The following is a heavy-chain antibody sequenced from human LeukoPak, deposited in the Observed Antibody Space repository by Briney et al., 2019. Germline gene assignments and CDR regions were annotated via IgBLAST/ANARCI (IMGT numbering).Heavy chain of an antibody. Sequence: GGSLRLSCAASGFTFSSYGMHWVRQAPGKGLEWVAVISYDGSNKYYADSVKGRFTISRDNSKNTLYLQMNSLRAEDTAVYYCAREGRDCTNGVCQNYYFDYWGQGTLVTVSS. J-gene: IGHJ4*02. CDR3: AREGRDCTNGVCQNYYFDY. CDR1: GFTFSSYG. V-gene: IGHV3-30*03. CDR2: ISYDGSNK. D-gene: IGHD2-8*01.